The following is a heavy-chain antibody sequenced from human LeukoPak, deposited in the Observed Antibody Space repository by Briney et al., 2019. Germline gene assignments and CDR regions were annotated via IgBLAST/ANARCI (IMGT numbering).Heavy chain of an antibody. J-gene: IGHJ4*02. CDR2: INQDGSQK. CDR1: GFPLSNYL. CDR3: ARVDSTGNGNLY. D-gene: IGHD4-23*01. Sequence: GGSLRLSCALSGFPLSNYLMTCVGHAPGKGLEWVANINQDGSQKYYLVSVKGRFTISKDNAKNSLVLQMNSLRAENTAVYYCARVDSTGNGNLYWGQGTLVTVSS. V-gene: IGHV3-7*01.